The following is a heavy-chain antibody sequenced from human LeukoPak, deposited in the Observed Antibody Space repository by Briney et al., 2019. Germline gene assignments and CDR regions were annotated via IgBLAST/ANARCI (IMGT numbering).Heavy chain of an antibody. Sequence: GGSLRLSCAASGFTFSSYEMNWVRQAPGKGLEWVSYISSSGSTIFYADSVKGRFSISRDSSKNILYLQLNSLRAEDTAVYYCAKDRCSNGIGCYYYYMDVWGKGTTVTISS. V-gene: IGHV3-48*03. J-gene: IGHJ6*03. CDR1: GFTFSSYE. D-gene: IGHD2-8*01. CDR3: AKDRCSNGIGCYYYYMDV. CDR2: ISSSGSTI.